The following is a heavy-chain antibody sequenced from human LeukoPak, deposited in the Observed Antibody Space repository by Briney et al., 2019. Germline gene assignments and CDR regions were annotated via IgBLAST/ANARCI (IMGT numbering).Heavy chain of an antibody. J-gene: IGHJ4*02. CDR2: IRSKAYGGTT. Sequence: GRSLRLSCTASGFTFGDYAMSWVRQAPGKGLEWVGFIRSKAYGGTTEYAASVKGRFTISRDDSKSIAYLQMNSLKTEDTAAYYCTRVGDYDFWSGRYYFDYWGQGTLVTVSS. V-gene: IGHV3-49*04. CDR1: GFTFGDYA. CDR3: TRVGDYDFWSGRYYFDY. D-gene: IGHD3-3*01.